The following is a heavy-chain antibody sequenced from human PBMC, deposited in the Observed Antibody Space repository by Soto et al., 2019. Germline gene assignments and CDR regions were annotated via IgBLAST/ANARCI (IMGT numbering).Heavy chain of an antibody. CDR1: GFTISSYW. J-gene: IGHJ3*02. V-gene: IGHV3-7*04. CDR2: IKPDGREK. Sequence: GGSLRLSCAASGFTISSYWMSWVRQAPGKGLEWVANIKPDGREKYYVDSVKGRFTMSRDNVKNLLYLQMNSLRVEDTAVYYCVRGDYYDNSGPFSDAFDIWGQGTMDTVSS. CDR3: VRGDYYDNSGPFSDAFDI. D-gene: IGHD3-22*01.